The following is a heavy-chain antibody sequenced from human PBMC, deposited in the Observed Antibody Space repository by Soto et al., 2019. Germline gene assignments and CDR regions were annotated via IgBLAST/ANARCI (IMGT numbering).Heavy chain of an antibody. CDR2: INHSGST. J-gene: IGHJ4*02. CDR3: ARDRGGYEIDY. CDR1: GGSFSGYY. Sequence: XXTLSLPCAVCGGSFSGYYWTWIRQPPGTGLEWIGEINHSGSTNYNPSLKSRVTISVDTSKNQFSLKLTSVTAADTAVYYCARDRGGYEIDYWGQGTLVTVSS. V-gene: IGHV4-34*01. D-gene: IGHD5-12*01.